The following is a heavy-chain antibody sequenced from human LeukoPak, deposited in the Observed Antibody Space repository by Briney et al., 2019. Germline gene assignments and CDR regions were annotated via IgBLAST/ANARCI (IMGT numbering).Heavy chain of an antibody. V-gene: IGHV4-39*01. CDR3: ARKALGGARIWGSYRYWDY. CDR2: IYYSGST. Sequence: SETLSLTCTVSGGSISSSSYCWGWIRQPPGKGLEWIGSIYYSGSTYYNPSLKSRVTISVDTSKNQFSLKLSSVTAADTAVYYCARKALGGARIWGSYRYWDYWGQGTLVTVSS. J-gene: IGHJ4*02. CDR1: GGSISSSSYC. D-gene: IGHD3-16*02.